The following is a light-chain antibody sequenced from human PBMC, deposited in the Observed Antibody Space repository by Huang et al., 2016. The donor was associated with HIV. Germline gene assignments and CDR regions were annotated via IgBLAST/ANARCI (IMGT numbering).Light chain of an antibody. Sequence: EIVMTQSPATLSVSPGERATPSCRASQSVSSNLARYQQKPGQAPRLLIYGASTRATGIPARFSGSGSGTEFTLTISSLQSEDFAVYYCQQYNNWPPWTFGQGTKVEIK. CDR2: GAS. J-gene: IGKJ1*01. CDR3: QQYNNWPPWT. V-gene: IGKV3-15*01. CDR1: QSVSSN.